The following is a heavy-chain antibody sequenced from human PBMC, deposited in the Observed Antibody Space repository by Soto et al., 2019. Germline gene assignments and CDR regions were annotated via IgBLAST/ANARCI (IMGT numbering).Heavy chain of an antibody. CDR2: ISYDGSNK. J-gene: IGHJ4*02. Sequence: GGSLRLSCAASGFTFSSYAMHWVRQAPGKGLEWVAVISYDGSNKYYADSVKGRFTISRDNSKNTLYLQMNSLRAEDTAVYYCASWPTVVTPDYWGQGTLVTVSS. V-gene: IGHV3-30-3*01. CDR1: GFTFSSYA. D-gene: IGHD4-17*01. CDR3: ASWPTVVTPDY.